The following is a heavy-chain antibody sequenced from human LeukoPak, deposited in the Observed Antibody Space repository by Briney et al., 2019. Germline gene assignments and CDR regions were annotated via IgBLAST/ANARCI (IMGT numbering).Heavy chain of an antibody. Sequence: ASVKVSCKASGYTFTSYDINWVRQATGQGLEWMGWMNPNSGNTGYAQKFQGRVTMTEDTSTDTAYMELSSLRSEDTAVYYCATVRITGTSYYFDYWGQGTLVTVSS. CDR3: ATVRITGTSYYFDY. D-gene: IGHD1/OR15-1a*01. V-gene: IGHV1-8*02. CDR2: MNPNSGNT. J-gene: IGHJ4*02. CDR1: GYTFTSYD.